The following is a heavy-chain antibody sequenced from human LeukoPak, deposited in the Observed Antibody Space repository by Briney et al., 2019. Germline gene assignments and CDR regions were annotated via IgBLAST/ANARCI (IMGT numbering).Heavy chain of an antibody. CDR1: GGSISSYY. J-gene: IGHJ4*02. V-gene: IGHV4-59*01. CDR3: ARARYYDSSGYYFLDY. Sequence: SETLSLTCTVSGGSISSYYWSWIRQPPGKGLEWIGYIYYSGSTNYNPPLKSRVTISVDTSKNQFSLKLSSVTAADTAVYYCARARYYDSSGYYFLDYWGQGTLVTVSS. D-gene: IGHD3-22*01. CDR2: IYYSGST.